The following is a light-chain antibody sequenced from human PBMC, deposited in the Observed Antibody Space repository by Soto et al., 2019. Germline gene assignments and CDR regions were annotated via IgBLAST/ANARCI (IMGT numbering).Light chain of an antibody. Sequence: SVLTQPPSASGTPGQRVTIACSGSSSNIGSTTVKWYQQLPGTAPKLLIYNNNQRPSGVPDRFSGSKSGTSASLAISGLHSEDEADYYCAAWDDSLNGVVFGGGTKLTVL. V-gene: IGLV1-44*01. J-gene: IGLJ3*02. CDR3: AAWDDSLNGVV. CDR1: SSNIGSTT. CDR2: NNN.